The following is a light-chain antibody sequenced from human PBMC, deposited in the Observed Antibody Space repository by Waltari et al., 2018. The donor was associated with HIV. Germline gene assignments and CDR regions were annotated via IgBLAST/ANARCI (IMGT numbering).Light chain of an antibody. CDR3: QQYDNYLWT. V-gene: IGKV1-5*03. J-gene: IGKJ1*01. CDR1: QSISSW. Sequence: DIQMTQSPFTLSASVGDRVTLTCRASQSISSWLAWYQQKPGNVPKLLIYRASTLESGVPSRFSGSGSGTEFTLTISSLQPDDFATYYCQQYDNYLWTFGQGTKVEIK. CDR2: RAS.